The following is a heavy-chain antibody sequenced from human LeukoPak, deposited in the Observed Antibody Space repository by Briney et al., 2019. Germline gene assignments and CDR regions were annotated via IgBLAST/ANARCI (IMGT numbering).Heavy chain of an antibody. V-gene: IGHV4-34*01. Sequence: MPSETLSLTCAVYVGSFSGYYWSWIGQPPGKGLEWIGEINHSGSTNYNSSLKSRVTISVDTSKIQFSLKLSSVTAADTAVYYCARGYYGSGSHCCHMDVWGKGTTITVS. CDR1: VGSFSGYY. CDR2: INHSGST. CDR3: ARGYYGSGSHCCHMDV. J-gene: IGHJ6*03. D-gene: IGHD3-10*01.